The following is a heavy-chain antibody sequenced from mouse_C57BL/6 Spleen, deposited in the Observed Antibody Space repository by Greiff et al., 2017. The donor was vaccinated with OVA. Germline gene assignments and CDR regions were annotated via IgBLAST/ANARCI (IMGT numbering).Heavy chain of an antibody. J-gene: IGHJ2*01. CDR3: ARQAYYYGSSRFDY. CDR1: GYTFTDYN. D-gene: IGHD1-1*01. CDR2: INPNNGGT. Sequence: VQLKESGPELVKPGASVKMSCKASGYTFTDYNMHWVKQSHGKSLEWIGYINPNNGGTSYNQKFKGKATLTVNKSSSTAYMELRSLTSEDSAVYYCARQAYYYGSSRFDYWGQGTTLTVSS. V-gene: IGHV1-22*01.